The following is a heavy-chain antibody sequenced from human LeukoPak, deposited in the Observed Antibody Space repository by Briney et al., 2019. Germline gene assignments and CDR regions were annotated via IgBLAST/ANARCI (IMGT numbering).Heavy chain of an antibody. V-gene: IGHV3-21*01. Sequence: GGSLRLSCAASGFTFSSHSMNWVRQAPGKGLEWVSSISSSSSYIYYADSVKGRFTISRDNAKNSLYLQMNSLRAEDTAVYYCARVIYDSSGYYLDYWGQGTLVTVSS. D-gene: IGHD3-22*01. J-gene: IGHJ4*02. CDR1: GFTFSSHS. CDR2: ISSSSSYI. CDR3: ARVIYDSSGYYLDY.